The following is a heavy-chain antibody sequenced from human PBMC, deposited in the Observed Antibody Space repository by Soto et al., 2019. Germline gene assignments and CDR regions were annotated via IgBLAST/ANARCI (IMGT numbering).Heavy chain of an antibody. CDR1: GYTFTNYG. J-gene: IGHJ4*02. CDR3: ARDDRDSCSGGDCFYFEY. CDR2: ISTYNSNT. Sequence: QVQLVQSGGEVKKPGASVKVSCKASGYTFTNYGISWVRQAPGHGLEWLGWISTYNSNTNSAPRLQGRLTMTTDTSTSTAYMELRSLTSDDTAVYYCARDDRDSCSGGDCFYFEYWGQGTLVTVSS. D-gene: IGHD2-21*02. V-gene: IGHV1-18*04.